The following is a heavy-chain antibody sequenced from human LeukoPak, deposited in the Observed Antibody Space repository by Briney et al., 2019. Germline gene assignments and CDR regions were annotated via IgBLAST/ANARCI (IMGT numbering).Heavy chain of an antibody. CDR3: ARGQVPAARGYNWFDP. CDR1: GGSFSGHY. V-gene: IGHV4-34*01. Sequence: TSETLSLTCAVYGGSFSGHYWSWIRQPPGKGLEWIGEINARGDTNYNPSLKSRVTISVDTSKKQFSLRLTSMIAADTALYYCARGQVPAARGYNWFDPWGQGTLVTVSS. J-gene: IGHJ5*02. CDR2: INARGDT. D-gene: IGHD2-2*01.